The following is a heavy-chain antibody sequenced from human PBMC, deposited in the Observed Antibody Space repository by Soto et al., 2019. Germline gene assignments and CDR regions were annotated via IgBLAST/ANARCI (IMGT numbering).Heavy chain of an antibody. V-gene: IGHV1-18*01. D-gene: IGHD2-2*01. J-gene: IGHJ5*02. CDR1: GYTFSNYG. CDR2: ISLYSDGT. CDR3: ARVVPGAEAWFGP. Sequence: QVQLVQSGGEVKRPGASVKVSCKTSGYTFSNYGITWVRQAPGQPLEWLGWISLYSDGTNYAQKFQGRVSMTTDTSTTTAYMELSSLRSDDTAVYYCARVVPGAEAWFGPWGQGTLVTLSS.